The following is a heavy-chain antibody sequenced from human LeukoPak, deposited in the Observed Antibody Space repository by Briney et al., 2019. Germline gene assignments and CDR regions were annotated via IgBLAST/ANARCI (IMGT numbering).Heavy chain of an antibody. CDR3: ARGLGSSGWGPIDY. J-gene: IGHJ4*02. D-gene: IGHD6-19*01. CDR1: GYTFTNYA. Sequence: GASVEVSCKASGYTFTNYAMNWVRQAPGQGLEWMGWINTITGNPTYAQGFKGQFVFSLDTSVSTAYLQISSLKAEDTAVYYCARGLGSSGWGPIDYWGQGTLVTVSS. V-gene: IGHV7-4-1*02. CDR2: INTITGNP.